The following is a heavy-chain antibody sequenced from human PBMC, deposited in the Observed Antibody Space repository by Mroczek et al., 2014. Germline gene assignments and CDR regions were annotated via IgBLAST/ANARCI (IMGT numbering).Heavy chain of an antibody. CDR3: ARSSYYDSSGPEGDY. J-gene: IGHJ4*02. Sequence: VQLVQSGGGLVQPGGSLRLSCAASGFTFSSYSMNWVRQAPGKGLEWVSYISSSSSTIYYADSVKGRFTISRDNAKNSLYLQMNSLRAEDTAVYYCARSSYYDSSGPEGDYWGQGTLVTVSS. CDR1: GFTFSSYS. V-gene: IGHV3-48*01. CDR2: ISSSSSTI. D-gene: IGHD3-22*01.